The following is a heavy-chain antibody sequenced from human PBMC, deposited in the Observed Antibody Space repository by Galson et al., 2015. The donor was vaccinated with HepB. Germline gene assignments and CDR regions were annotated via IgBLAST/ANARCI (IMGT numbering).Heavy chain of an antibody. D-gene: IGHD6-19*01. CDR3: AQGSDRMQWLVLTRLGY. CDR1: GFTLGSYS. J-gene: IGHJ4*02. CDR2: ISSSSSYI. V-gene: IGHV3-21*01. Sequence: SLRLSCAASGFTLGSYSMNWVRQAPGKGLEWVSPISSSSSYIYYADSVRGRFTITRDNAKNSLYLKMNSLRAEATAVYYCAQGSDRMQWLVLTRLGYWGEGTLVTVSS.